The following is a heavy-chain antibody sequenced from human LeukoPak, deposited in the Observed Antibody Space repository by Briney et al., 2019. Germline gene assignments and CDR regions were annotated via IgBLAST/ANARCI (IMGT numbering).Heavy chain of an antibody. J-gene: IGHJ4*02. D-gene: IGHD4-17*01. CDR3: ATSYGDSCYFDY. CDR2: INPNSGGT. CDR1: GYTFTGYY. Sequence: GASVKVSCKASGYTFTGYYMHWVRQAPGQGLEWMGRINPNSGGTNYAQKFQGRVTMTRDTSISTAYMELSRLRSDDTAVYYCATSYGDSCYFDYWGQGTLVTVSS. V-gene: IGHV1-2*06.